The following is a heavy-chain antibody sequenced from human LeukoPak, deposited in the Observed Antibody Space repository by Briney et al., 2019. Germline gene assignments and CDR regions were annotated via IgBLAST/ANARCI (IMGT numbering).Heavy chain of an antibody. Sequence: GGSLRLSCAASGLAFSSYAMNWVRQPPGKGLEWVSTISVASITFYTDSVKGRFTFSRDNSRNTVYLQMTSLRADDTAVYYCADYGVSGVRNNFYWGQGTLVTVSS. V-gene: IGHV3-23*01. CDR2: ISVASIT. CDR1: GLAFSSYA. J-gene: IGHJ4*02. D-gene: IGHD3-3*01. CDR3: ADYGVSGVRNNFY.